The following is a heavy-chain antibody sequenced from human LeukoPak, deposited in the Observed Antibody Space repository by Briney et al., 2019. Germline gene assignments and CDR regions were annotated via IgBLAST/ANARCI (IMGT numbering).Heavy chain of an antibody. CDR1: GGSISSFIYY. V-gene: IGHV4-39*01. CDR2: VYYSGST. D-gene: IGHD2/OR15-2a*01. CDR3: ALLKSNPGTYYFDY. J-gene: IGHJ4*02. Sequence: SETLSLTCVVSGGSISSFIYYWAWIRQPPGKGLEWIGSVYYSGSTYYNPSLKSRVTISVDTSKNQFSLKLSSVTAADTAVYYCALLKSNPGTYYFDYWGQGTLVTVSS.